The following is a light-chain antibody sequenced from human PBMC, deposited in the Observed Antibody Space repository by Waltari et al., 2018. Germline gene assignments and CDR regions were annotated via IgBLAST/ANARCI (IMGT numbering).Light chain of an antibody. CDR2: KAS. V-gene: IGKV1-5*03. J-gene: IGKJ1*01. Sequence: DIQMTQPPSTMSASVGASVTIPCRASGNISNWLAWYQQKPGKAPKLLIQKASTIESGVSARFSGSGSGTEFTLIISSLQPDDFATYYCQQYRTPPWTFGQGTKVEI. CDR1: GNISNW. CDR3: QQYRTPPWT.